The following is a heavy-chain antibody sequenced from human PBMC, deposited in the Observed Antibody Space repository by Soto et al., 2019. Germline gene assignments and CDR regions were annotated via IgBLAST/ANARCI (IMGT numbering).Heavy chain of an antibody. CDR3: AIRYSSGWYY. CDR1: GDSFSNNNW. J-gene: IGHJ4*02. V-gene: IGHV4-4*02. D-gene: IGHD6-19*01. Sequence: QVQLQESGPGLVKPSETLSLTCAVTGDSFSNNNWWSWVRQAPGMGLEWIGEIYHSGITYYKPSLESRVTISVDKSKNQFSLKLTSVTAADTAVYYCAIRYSSGWYYWGQGTLVTVSS. CDR2: IYHSGIT.